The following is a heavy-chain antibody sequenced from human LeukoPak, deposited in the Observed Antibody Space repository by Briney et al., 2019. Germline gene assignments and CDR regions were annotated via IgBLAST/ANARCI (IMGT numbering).Heavy chain of an antibody. Sequence: GGSLRLSCAASGFTVSSNYMSWVRQAPGKGLEWVSVIYSGGSTYYADSVKGRFTISRDNSKNTLYLQMNSLRAEDTAVYYCARAIWFGVPPPGYWGQGTLVTVPS. CDR2: IYSGGST. V-gene: IGHV3-66*02. D-gene: IGHD3-10*01. CDR3: ARAIWFGVPPPGY. CDR1: GFTVSSNY. J-gene: IGHJ4*02.